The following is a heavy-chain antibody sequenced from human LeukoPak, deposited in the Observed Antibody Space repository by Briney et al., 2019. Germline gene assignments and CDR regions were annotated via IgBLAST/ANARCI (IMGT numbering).Heavy chain of an antibody. J-gene: IGHJ4*02. D-gene: IGHD3-9*01. CDR3: ARDSVYYDILTGYYLEGPTFDY. CDR2: VSSSSSYI. CDR1: GFTFSSYS. V-gene: IGHV3-21*01. Sequence: PGGSLRLSCAASGFTFSSYSMNWVRQAPGKGLEWVSSVSSSSSYIYYADSVKGRFTISRDNAKSSLYLQMNSLRAEDTAVYYCARDSVYYDILTGYYLEGPTFDYWGQGTLVTVSS.